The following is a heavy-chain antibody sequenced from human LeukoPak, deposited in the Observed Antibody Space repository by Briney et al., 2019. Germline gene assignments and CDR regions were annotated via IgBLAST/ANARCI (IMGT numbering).Heavy chain of an antibody. D-gene: IGHD3-22*01. CDR2: INAYNGNT. J-gene: IGHJ4*02. V-gene: IGHV1-18*01. CDR3: ARTHYYDSSDPGLYSDY. Sequence: ASVTVSYKASGYTFTNYGISWLRQAPGQGLEWMGWINAYNGNTNYPHMLQGRITMTTDTSMSTAYMELRSLSSDDTAVYYCARTHYYDSSDPGLYSDYWGQGTLVTVSS. CDR1: GYTFTNYG.